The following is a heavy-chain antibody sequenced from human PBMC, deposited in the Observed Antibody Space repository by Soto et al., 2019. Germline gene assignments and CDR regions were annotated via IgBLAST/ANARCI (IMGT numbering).Heavy chain of an antibody. CDR2: IKQDGSEK. CDR3: ARDPPPKLSGYDLTPHDYYGMDV. CDR1: GFTFSSYW. J-gene: IGHJ6*02. D-gene: IGHD5-12*01. Sequence: VQLVESGGGLVQPGGSLRLSCAASGFTFSSYWMSWVRQAPGKGLEWVANIKQDGSEKYYVDSVKGRFTISRDNAKNSLYLQMNSLRAEDTAVYYCARDPPPKLSGYDLTPHDYYGMDVWGQGTTVTVSS. V-gene: IGHV3-7*01.